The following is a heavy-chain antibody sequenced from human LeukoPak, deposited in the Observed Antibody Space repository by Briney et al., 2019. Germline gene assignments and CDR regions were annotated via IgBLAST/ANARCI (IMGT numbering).Heavy chain of an antibody. V-gene: IGHV3-23*01. CDR2: ISGSGGST. D-gene: IGHD3-22*01. J-gene: IGHJ4*02. Sequence: PGGSLRLSCAASGFTFSSYAMSWVRQAPRQGLEWVSAISGSGGSTYYANPVKGRFTISRDNSNNTPYLQMNSLIAESTAVHYCAKDRPDYYESSTPADYWGQGTLVTVST. CDR1: GFTFSSYA. CDR3: AKDRPDYYESSTPADY.